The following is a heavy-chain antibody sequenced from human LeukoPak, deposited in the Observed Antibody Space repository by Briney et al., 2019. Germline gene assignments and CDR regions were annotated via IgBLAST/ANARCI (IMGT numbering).Heavy chain of an antibody. J-gene: IGHJ5*02. CDR1: GGTFSSYA. CDR2: IIPILGIA. CDR3: VRQNGRGWFDP. V-gene: IGHV1-69*04. D-gene: IGHD1-1*01. Sequence: SVKVSCKASGGTFSSYAISWVRQAPGQGLEWMGRIIPILGIANYAQKFQGRVTITADKSTSTAYMELSSLRSEDTAVYYCVRQNGRGWFDPWGQGTLVIVSS.